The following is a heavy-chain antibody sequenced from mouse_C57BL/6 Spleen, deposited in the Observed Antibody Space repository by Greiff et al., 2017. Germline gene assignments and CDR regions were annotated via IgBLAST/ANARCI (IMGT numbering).Heavy chain of an antibody. CDR1: GYTFTSYW. Sequence: VQLQQPGAELVKPGASVKMSCKASGYTFTSYWITWVKQRPGQGLEWIGDIYPGSGSTNYNEKFKSKATLTVDKSSSTAYMQLSSLTSEDSAVYYWARGYYGNSSDYFDYWGQGTTLTVSS. CDR2: IYPGSGST. J-gene: IGHJ2*01. CDR3: ARGYYGNSSDYFDY. V-gene: IGHV1-55*01. D-gene: IGHD2-1*01.